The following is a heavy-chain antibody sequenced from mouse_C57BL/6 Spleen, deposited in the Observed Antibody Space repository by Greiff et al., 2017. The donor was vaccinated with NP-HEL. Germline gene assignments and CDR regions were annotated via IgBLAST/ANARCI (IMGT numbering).Heavy chain of an antibody. CDR3: ARFITTVVATDY. CDR2: IYPSDSET. V-gene: IGHV1-61*01. Sequence: QVQLQQPGAELVRPGSSVKLSCKASGYTFASYWMDWVKQRPGQGLEWIGNIYPSDSETHYNQKFKDKATLTVDKSSSTAYMQLSSLTSEDSAVYYCARFITTVVATDYWGQGTTLTVSS. D-gene: IGHD1-1*01. CDR1: GYTFASYW. J-gene: IGHJ2*01.